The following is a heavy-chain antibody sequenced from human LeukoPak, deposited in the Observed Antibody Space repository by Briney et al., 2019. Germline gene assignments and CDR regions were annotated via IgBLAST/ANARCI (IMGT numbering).Heavy chain of an antibody. CDR2: INHSGST. D-gene: IGHD2-2*01. Sequence: SETLSLTCAVYGGSFSGYYWSWIRQPPGKGLEWIGEINHSGSTNYNPSLKSRVTISVDTSKNQFSQKLSSVTAADTAVYYCARGRVVVPAAIQGFYMDVWGKGTTVTVSS. V-gene: IGHV4-34*01. CDR3: ARGRVVVPAAIQGFYMDV. J-gene: IGHJ6*03. CDR1: GGSFSGYY.